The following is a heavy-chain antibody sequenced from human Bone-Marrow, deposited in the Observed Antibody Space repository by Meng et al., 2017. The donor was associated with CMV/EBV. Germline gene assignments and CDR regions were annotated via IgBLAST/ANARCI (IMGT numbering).Heavy chain of an antibody. D-gene: IGHD3-3*01. CDR1: GDTFSKYV. Sequence: SVKVSCKASGDTFSKYVTSWVRQAPGQGLEWMGGIIPMRATTNYAQRFQGRVTITADKSTGTVYMELSSLRSEVTAVYYCVGSEEFYHFRSGWEWYYHYGMDVWGPGTTVTVSS. J-gene: IGHJ6*02. CDR3: VGSEEFYHFRSGWEWYYHYGMDV. V-gene: IGHV1-69*10. CDR2: IIPMRATT.